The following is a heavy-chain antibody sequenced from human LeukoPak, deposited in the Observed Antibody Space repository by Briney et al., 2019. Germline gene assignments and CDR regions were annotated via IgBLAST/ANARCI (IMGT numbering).Heavy chain of an antibody. CDR2: MNPNSGNT. Sequence: AASVKVSCKASGYTFTSYDINWVRQATGQGLEWMGWMNPNSGNTGYAQKFQGRVTITGNTSISTAYMELSSLRSEDTAVYYCASREITIFGVVAFDYWGQGTLVTVSS. CDR3: ASREITIFGVVAFDY. CDR1: GYTFTSYD. V-gene: IGHV1-8*03. J-gene: IGHJ4*02. D-gene: IGHD3-3*01.